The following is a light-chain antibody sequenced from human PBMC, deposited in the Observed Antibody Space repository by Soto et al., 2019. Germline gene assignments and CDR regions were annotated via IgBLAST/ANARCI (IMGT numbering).Light chain of an antibody. J-gene: IGKJ1*01. Sequence: VMTQSPATLSVSPGESATLSCRASQSIASNLAWYQQRPGQAPRLLIYGTSTRATGIPARFSGSGSGTEFTLTIDSLQSEDFAVYYCQQYNKWRTFGQGTKVDIK. CDR2: GTS. CDR3: QQYNKWRT. V-gene: IGKV3-15*01. CDR1: QSIASN.